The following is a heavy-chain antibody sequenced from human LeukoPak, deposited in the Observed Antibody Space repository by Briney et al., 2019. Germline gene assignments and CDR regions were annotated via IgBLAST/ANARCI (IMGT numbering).Heavy chain of an antibody. D-gene: IGHD2-15*01. CDR1: GYTFSGCY. V-gene: IGHV1-2*02. J-gene: IGHJ5*02. CDR2: INPNGGGT. Sequence: ASVRVSCKASGYTFSGCYMFWVRQAPGQGLEWMGWINPNGGGTNYAQKFQGRVTMSRDTSVSTAYTELSRLTSDDTAVYYCARWVGYSNWFDPWGQGTLVTVSS. CDR3: ARWVGYSNWFDP.